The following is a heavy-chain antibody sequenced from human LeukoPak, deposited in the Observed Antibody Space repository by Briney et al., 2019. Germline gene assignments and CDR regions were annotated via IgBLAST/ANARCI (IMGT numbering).Heavy chain of an antibody. D-gene: IGHD2-8*01. CDR2: INPYTGAT. CDR3: ARLYANDDAFYG. Sequence: ASVTVTCKASGYTFTDYYFHWLRQPPGPGLEWVGWINPYTGATNYAQKFQHMITTTRDTSVNTALMALSTLISDDTAVYYCARLYANDDAFYGWGQGTMVTVSS. V-gene: IGHV1-2*02. CDR1: GYTFTDYY. J-gene: IGHJ3*01.